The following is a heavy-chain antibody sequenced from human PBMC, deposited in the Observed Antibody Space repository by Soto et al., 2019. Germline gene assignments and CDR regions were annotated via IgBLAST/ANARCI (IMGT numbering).Heavy chain of an antibody. CDR1: GFTFSSYS. V-gene: IGHV3-21*01. Sequence: EVQLVESGGGLVKPGGSLRLSCAGSGFTFSSYSMNWVRQAPGKGLEWVSSISSRSNYIYYADPVKGRFTISRDNAKNSLDLQMNSLRAEDTAVYYCARDTVVVSAGAFDIWGQGTMVTVSS. J-gene: IGHJ3*02. CDR3: ARDTVVVSAGAFDI. D-gene: IGHD2-2*01. CDR2: ISSRSNYI.